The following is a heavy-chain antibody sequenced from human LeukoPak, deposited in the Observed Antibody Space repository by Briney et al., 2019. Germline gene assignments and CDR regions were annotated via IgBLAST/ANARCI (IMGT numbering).Heavy chain of an antibody. Sequence: GGSLRLSCAASGFPFSSYWISWVRQPPGKGLEWVANINEDASVQDYVDAVKGRFTISRDNAKNSLYLEINSLRVDDTAVYYCVGQLLRAVWGKGTTVTVSS. V-gene: IGHV3-7*01. J-gene: IGHJ6*04. CDR2: INEDASVQ. D-gene: IGHD2-2*01. CDR3: VGQLLRAV. CDR1: GFPFSSYW.